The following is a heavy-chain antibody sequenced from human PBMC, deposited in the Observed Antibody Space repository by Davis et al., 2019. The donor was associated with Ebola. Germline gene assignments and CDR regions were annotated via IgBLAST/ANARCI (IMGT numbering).Heavy chain of an antibody. D-gene: IGHD6-13*01. CDR3: ARGYSSWFDP. V-gene: IGHV4-39*07. CDR2: IYYSGST. CDR1: GGSISSSSYY. Sequence: MPSETLSLTCTVSGGSISSSSYYWGWIRQPPGKGLEWIGSIYYSGSTNYNPSLKSRVTISVDTSKNQFSLKLSSVTAADTAVYYCARGYSSWFDPWGQGTLVTVSS. J-gene: IGHJ5*02.